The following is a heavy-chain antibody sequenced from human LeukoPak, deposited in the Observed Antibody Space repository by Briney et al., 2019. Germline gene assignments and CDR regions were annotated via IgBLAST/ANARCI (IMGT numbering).Heavy chain of an antibody. Sequence: PGGSLRLSCAASGFTFSSYAMSWVRQAPGKGLEWVSAISGSGGSTYYADSVKGRFTISRDNAKNSLYLQMNSLRAEDTAVYYCARSAYGSGSFFDYWGQGTLVTVSS. V-gene: IGHV3-23*01. CDR1: GFTFSSYA. CDR2: ISGSGGST. J-gene: IGHJ4*02. D-gene: IGHD3-10*01. CDR3: ARSAYGSGSFFDY.